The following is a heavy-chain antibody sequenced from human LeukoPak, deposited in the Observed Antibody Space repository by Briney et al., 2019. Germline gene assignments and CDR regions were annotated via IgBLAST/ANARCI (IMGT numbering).Heavy chain of an antibody. V-gene: IGHV3-23*01. CDR1: GFTFSGYA. J-gene: IGHJ4*02. CDR3: ATSGSYYLHLFDY. D-gene: IGHD1-26*01. CDR2: ISGSGGST. Sequence: GGSLRLSCAASGFTFSGYAMSWVRQAPGKGLEWVSAISGSGGSTYYADSVKGRFTISRDNSKNTLYLQMNSLRAEDTAVYYCATSGSYYLHLFDYWGQGTLVTVSS.